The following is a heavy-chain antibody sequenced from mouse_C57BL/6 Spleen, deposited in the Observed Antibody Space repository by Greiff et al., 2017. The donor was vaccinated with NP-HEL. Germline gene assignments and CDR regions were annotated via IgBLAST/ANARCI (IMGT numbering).Heavy chain of an antibody. J-gene: IGHJ1*03. Sequence: DVQLQESGPGLVKLSQSLSLTCSVTGYSITSGYYWNWIRQFPGNKLEWMGYISYDGSNNYNPSLNNRISITRDTSKNQFFLKLNSVTTEDTATYYCARDYDGYPGYWYFDVWGTGTTVTVSS. D-gene: IGHD2-3*01. CDR3: ARDYDGYPGYWYFDV. V-gene: IGHV3-6*01. CDR1: GYSITSGYY. CDR2: ISYDGSN.